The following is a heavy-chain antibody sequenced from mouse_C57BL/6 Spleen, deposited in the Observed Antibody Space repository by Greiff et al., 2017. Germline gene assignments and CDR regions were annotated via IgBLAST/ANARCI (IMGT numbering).Heavy chain of an antibody. D-gene: IGHD1-1*01. Sequence: QVQLQQSGAELARPGASVKMSCKASGYTFTSYTMHWVKQRPGPGLEWIGYINPSSGYTTYNQKFKDKATLTADKSSSTAYMQLSSLTSEDSAVYYCAFTTVVAYYFDDGGKGTTRTVSS. CDR3: AFTTVVAYYFDD. CDR2: INPSSGYT. J-gene: IGHJ2*01. CDR1: GYTFTSYT. V-gene: IGHV1-4*01.